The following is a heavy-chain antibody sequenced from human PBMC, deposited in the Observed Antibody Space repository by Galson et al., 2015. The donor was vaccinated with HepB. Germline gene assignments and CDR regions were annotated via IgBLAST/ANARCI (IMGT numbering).Heavy chain of an antibody. CDR1: GFTFSIYS. V-gene: IGHV3-48*01. D-gene: IGHD3-3*01. Sequence: SLRLSCAASGFTFSIYSMNWVRQAPGKGLEWVSYISSSISTIYYADSVKGRFTISRDNAKNSLYLQMNSLRAEDTAVYYCAREYYDFWTGYYSAGASDIWGQGTMVTVSS. CDR3: AREYYDFWTGYYSAGASDI. CDR2: ISSSISTI. J-gene: IGHJ3*02.